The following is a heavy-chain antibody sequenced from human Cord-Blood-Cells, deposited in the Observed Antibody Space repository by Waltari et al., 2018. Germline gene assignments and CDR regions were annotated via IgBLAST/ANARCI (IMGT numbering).Heavy chain of an antibody. V-gene: IGHV4-39*01. Sequence: QLQLPESGPGLVKPSETLSLTCTVSGGPIRSSRSYWGRIPPPPGKGLEWIGSISYSGTTYYNPSLKSRVTISVDTSKNQFSLKLSSVTAADTAVYYCARPNYDSSGYYHAFDIWGQGTMVTVSS. CDR3: ARPNYDSSGYYHAFDI. J-gene: IGHJ3*02. CDR2: ISYSGTT. D-gene: IGHD3-22*01. CDR1: GGPIRSSRSY.